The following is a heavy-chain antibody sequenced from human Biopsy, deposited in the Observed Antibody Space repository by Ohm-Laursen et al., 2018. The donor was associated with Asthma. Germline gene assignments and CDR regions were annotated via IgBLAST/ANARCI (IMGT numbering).Heavy chain of an antibody. Sequence: RSLRLSCAASGFSFSNFAIHWVRQAPGKGLEWVGVISKGASTQDYADSVKGRFTTARDNSKNTLDLQMNSLREEDTAVYYCVRDGTDDAFDIWGQGTVVSVSS. CDR3: VRDGTDDAFDI. D-gene: IGHD1-1*01. CDR1: GFSFSNFA. J-gene: IGHJ3*02. V-gene: IGHV3-30*01. CDR2: ISKGASTQ.